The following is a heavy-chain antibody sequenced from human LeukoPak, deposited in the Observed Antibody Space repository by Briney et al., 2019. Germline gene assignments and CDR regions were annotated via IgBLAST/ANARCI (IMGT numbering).Heavy chain of an antibody. D-gene: IGHD3-10*02. CDR1: GFTFSSYE. Sequence: GGSLTLSCEDSGFTFSSYEMNWVRQAPGKGLERVSYISSSGSTIYYADSVKGRFTISRDNAKNSLYLQMNSLRAEDTAVYYCAELGITMIGGVWGKGTTVTISS. V-gene: IGHV3-48*03. J-gene: IGHJ6*04. CDR3: AELGITMIGGV. CDR2: ISSSGSTI.